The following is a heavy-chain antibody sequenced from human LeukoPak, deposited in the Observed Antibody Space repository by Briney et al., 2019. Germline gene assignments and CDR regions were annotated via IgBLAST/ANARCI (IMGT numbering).Heavy chain of an antibody. Sequence: PGGSLRLSCAASGFTVSSNYMSWVRQAPGKGLEWVSVTYSGGSTYYADSVKGRFTISRHNSKNTLYLQMNSLRAEDTAVYYCATLTYYYDSSGVPLWGQGTMVTVSS. CDR2: TYSGGST. V-gene: IGHV3-53*04. CDR3: ATLTYYYDSSGVPL. CDR1: GFTVSSNY. J-gene: IGHJ3*01. D-gene: IGHD3-22*01.